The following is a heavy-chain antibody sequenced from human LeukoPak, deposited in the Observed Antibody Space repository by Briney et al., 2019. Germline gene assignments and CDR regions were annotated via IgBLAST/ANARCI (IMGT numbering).Heavy chain of an antibody. CDR1: GGSISSSSYY. CDR2: IYYSGST. V-gene: IGHV4-39*07. J-gene: IGHJ5*02. D-gene: IGHD6-13*01. Sequence: QSSETLSLTRTVSGGSISSSSYYWGWIRQPPGKGLEWIGSIYYSGSTYYNPSLKSRVTISVDTSKNQFSLKLSSVTAADTAVYYCARDHGYSSSWYSGFDPWGQGTLVTVSS. CDR3: ARDHGYSSSWYSGFDP.